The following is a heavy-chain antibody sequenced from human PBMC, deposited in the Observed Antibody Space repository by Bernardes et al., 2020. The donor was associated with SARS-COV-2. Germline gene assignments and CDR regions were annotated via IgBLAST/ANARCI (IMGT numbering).Heavy chain of an antibody. J-gene: IGHJ4*02. CDR3: ARGWLENSNDY. CDR2: SSTSSTNI. V-gene: IGHV3-48*01. D-gene: IGHD5-12*01. CDR1: GCTFSSYI. Sequence: GGSLRLCCAASGCTFSSYIMHGVHQAPAKERPWVSFSSTSSTNIYYADSVKGRFTISRDNAKNSLYLEMNSLRGEDTAVYYCARGWLENSNDYWSQGTLVTVSS.